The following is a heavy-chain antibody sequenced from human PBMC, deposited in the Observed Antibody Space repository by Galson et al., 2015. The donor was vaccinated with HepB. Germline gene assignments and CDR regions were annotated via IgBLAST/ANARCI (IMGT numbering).Heavy chain of an antibody. V-gene: IGHV3-23*01. Sequence: SLRLSCAASGFTFGFTFSSYAMSWVRQAPGKGLEWVSGISGSGGSTYYADSVKGRFTISRDNSKNTLYLQMNSLRAEDTAVYYCAKSATFGVYPDAFDIWGQGTMVTVSS. CDR2: ISGSGGST. CDR3: AKSATFGVYPDAFDI. J-gene: IGHJ3*02. CDR1: GFTFGFTFSSYA. D-gene: IGHD3-16*01.